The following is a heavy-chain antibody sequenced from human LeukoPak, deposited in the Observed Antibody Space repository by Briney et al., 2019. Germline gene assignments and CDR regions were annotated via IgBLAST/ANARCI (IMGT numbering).Heavy chain of an antibody. Sequence: PSETLSLTCTVSGGSISSYYWSWIRQPPGKGLEWIEYIYYSGSTNYNPSLKSRVTISVDTSKNQFSLKLSSVTAADTAVYYCARDGPVPAVAGTWGQGTLVTVSS. V-gene: IGHV4-59*01. J-gene: IGHJ4*02. D-gene: IGHD6-19*01. CDR1: GGSISSYY. CDR3: ARDGPVPAVAGT. CDR2: IYYSGST.